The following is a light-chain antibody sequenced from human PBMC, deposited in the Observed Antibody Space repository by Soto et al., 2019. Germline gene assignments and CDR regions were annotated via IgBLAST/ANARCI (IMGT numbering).Light chain of an antibody. J-gene: IGKJ1*01. V-gene: IGKV4-1*01. CDR1: QSLLH. CDR3: QQYYAPPVT. CDR2: WAS. Sequence: DIVMTQSPDSLAVSLGERATINCKSSQSLLHLAWYQQKPGQPPKLLIYWASTRESGVPDRFSGSGSGTDCTLTISSLQAKDVAVYYCQQYYAPPVTFGQGTKVELK.